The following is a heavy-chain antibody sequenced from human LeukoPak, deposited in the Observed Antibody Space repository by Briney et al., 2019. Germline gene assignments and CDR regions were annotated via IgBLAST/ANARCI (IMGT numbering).Heavy chain of an antibody. V-gene: IGHV1-69*05. J-gene: IGHJ3*02. CDR2: IIPIFGTA. Sequence: SVKVSCKASGGIFNSYAISWVRQAPGQGLEWMGRIIPIFGTANYAQQFQGRVTITTDESTSTAYMELSSLRSVDTAVYYCARLGIAYYYDSSGINDAFDIWGQGTMVTVSS. CDR3: ARLGIAYYYDSSGINDAFDI. D-gene: IGHD3-22*01. CDR1: GGIFNSYA.